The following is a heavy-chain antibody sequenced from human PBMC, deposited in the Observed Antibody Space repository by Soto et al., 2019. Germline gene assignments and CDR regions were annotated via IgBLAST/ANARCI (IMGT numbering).Heavy chain of an antibody. J-gene: IGHJ3*02. CDR1: GGTFSSYA. V-gene: IGHV1-69*01. D-gene: IGHD3-9*01. Sequence: QVQLVQSGAGVKKPGSSVKVSCKSSGGTFSSYAISWVRQAPGQGLEWMGGIIPIFGTANYAQKFQGRVTLTADESTSPADMEQSSLRCEDTAVFYFAIKRKRHDILTGYTNPLHDAFDIWGQGTMVTDSS. CDR2: IIPIFGTA. CDR3: AIKRKRHDILTGYTNPLHDAFDI.